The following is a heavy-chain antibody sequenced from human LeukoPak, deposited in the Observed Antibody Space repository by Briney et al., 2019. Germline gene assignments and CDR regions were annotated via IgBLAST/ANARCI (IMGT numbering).Heavy chain of an antibody. V-gene: IGHV4-4*02. Sequence: PSETLSLTCAVSGGSISSSNWWSWVRQPPGKGLEWIGEIYHSGSTNYNPSLKSRVAISVDKSKNQFSLKLSSVTAADTAVYYCARDGGESYSTFDYWAQGTLVTVSS. CDR2: IYHSGST. CDR1: GGSISSSNW. D-gene: IGHD1-26*01. J-gene: IGHJ4*02. CDR3: ARDGGESYSTFDY.